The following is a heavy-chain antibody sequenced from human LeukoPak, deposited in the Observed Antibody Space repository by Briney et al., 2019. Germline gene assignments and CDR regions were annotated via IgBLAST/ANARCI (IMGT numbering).Heavy chain of an antibody. J-gene: IGHJ2*01. D-gene: IGHD1-26*01. CDR1: GGSISSYY. V-gene: IGHV4-59*01. CDR3: ARIVGSGSYYEAWYFDL. CDR2: IYYSGST. Sequence: PSETLSLTCTVPGGSISSYYWSWIRQPAGKGLEWIGYIYYSGSTNYNPSLKSRVTISVDTSKNQFSLKLTSVTAADTAVYYCARIVGSGSYYEAWYFDLWGRGTLVTVSS.